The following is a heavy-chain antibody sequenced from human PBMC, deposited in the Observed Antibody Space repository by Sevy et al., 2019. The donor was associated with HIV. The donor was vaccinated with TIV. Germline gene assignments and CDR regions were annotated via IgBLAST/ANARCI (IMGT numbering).Heavy chain of an antibody. Sequence: GGSLRLSCAASGFTFSSYAMSWVRQAPGKGLEWVSAISGSGGSTYYADSVKGRFTISRDNSKNTLYLQMNSLRAEDTAVYYCAKLRRGITAYYMDVWGKGTTVTVSS. D-gene: IGHD3-16*01. CDR2: ISGSGGST. J-gene: IGHJ6*03. V-gene: IGHV3-23*01. CDR3: AKLRRGITAYYMDV. CDR1: GFTFSSYA.